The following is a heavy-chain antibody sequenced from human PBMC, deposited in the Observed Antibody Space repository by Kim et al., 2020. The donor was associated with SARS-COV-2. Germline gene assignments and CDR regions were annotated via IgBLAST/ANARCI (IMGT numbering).Heavy chain of an antibody. CDR2: SNHSGST. Sequence: SETLSLTCAVYGGSFSGYYWSWIRQPPGKGLEGIGESNHSGSTNYNPSLKSRVTISVDTSKNQFSLKLSSVTAADTAVYYCARGRGIAAAGTLLYYYYYGMDVWGQGPRSPSP. V-gene: IGHV4-34*01. D-gene: IGHD6-13*01. CDR3: ARGRGIAAAGTLLYYYYYGMDV. CDR1: GGSFSGYY. J-gene: IGHJ6*02.